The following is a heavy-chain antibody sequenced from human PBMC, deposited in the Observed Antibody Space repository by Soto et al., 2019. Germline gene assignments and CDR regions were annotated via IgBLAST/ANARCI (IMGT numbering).Heavy chain of an antibody. V-gene: IGHV1-24*01. D-gene: IGHD4-4*01. CDR1: GYTLTELS. CDR2: FDPEDGET. J-gene: IGHJ5*02. Sequence: ASVKVSCKVSGYTLTELSMHWVRQAPGKGLEWMGGFDPEDGETIYAQKFHGRVTMTEDTSTDTAYMELSSLRSEDTAVYYCALRTVMEVWFDPWGQGTLVTVSS. CDR3: ALRTVMEVWFDP.